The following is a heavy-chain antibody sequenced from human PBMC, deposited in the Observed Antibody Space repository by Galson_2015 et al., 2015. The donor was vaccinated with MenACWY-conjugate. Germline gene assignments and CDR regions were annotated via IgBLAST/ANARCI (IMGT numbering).Heavy chain of an antibody. Sequence: SVKVSCKASGGTFSSYAISWVRQAPGQGLEWMGRIIPILGIANYAQKFQGRVTITADKSTSTAYMELSSLRSEDTAVYYCATLLAAADDAFDIWGQGTMVTVSS. CDR3: ATLLAAADDAFDI. D-gene: IGHD6-13*01. V-gene: IGHV1-69*04. J-gene: IGHJ3*02. CDR1: GGTFSSYA. CDR2: IIPILGIA.